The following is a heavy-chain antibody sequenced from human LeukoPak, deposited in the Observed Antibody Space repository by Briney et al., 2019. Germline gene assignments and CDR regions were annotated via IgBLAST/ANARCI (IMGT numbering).Heavy chain of an antibody. J-gene: IGHJ4*02. CDR2: ISDSGGGT. Sequence: GGSLRLSCAASGFTFSSYAMTWVRQAPGKGLEWVSGISDSGGGTYYADSVKGRFTISRDNSKNTVYLQMNSLRAEDTAVYYCAKDGMAVAGISAWYWGQGTQVTVSS. CDR3: AKDGMAVAGISAWY. V-gene: IGHV3-23*01. D-gene: IGHD6-19*01. CDR1: GFTFSSYA.